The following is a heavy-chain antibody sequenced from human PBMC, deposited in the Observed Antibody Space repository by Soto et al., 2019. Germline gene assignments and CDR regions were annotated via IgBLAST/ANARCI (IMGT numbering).Heavy chain of an antibody. J-gene: IGHJ4*02. CDR3: AKAYCSSISCFRGYFDY. V-gene: IGHV3-23*01. CDR1: GFTFSNYA. CDR2: ISATAGNT. Sequence: GGSLRLSCAASGFTFSNYAMSWVRQAPGKGLEWVAAISATAGNTYYADSVKGRFAISRDNSKSTIYVQLNSLRADDTAIYYCAKAYCSSISCFRGYFDYWGQGTLVTVSS. D-gene: IGHD2-2*01.